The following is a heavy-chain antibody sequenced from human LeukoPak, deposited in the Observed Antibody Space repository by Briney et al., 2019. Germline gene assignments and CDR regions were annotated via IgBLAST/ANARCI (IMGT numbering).Heavy chain of an antibody. CDR3: ARDRPWRADY. J-gene: IGHJ4*02. CDR2: IYYSGST. V-gene: IGHV4-59*01. D-gene: IGHD6-6*01. CDR1: GGSISSYY. Sequence: PSETLSLTCPVSGGSISSYYWSWIRQPPGKGLEWIGYIYYSGSTNYNPSLKSRVTMSVDTSKNQFSLRLSSVTAADTAVYYCARDRPWRADYWGQGTLVTVSS.